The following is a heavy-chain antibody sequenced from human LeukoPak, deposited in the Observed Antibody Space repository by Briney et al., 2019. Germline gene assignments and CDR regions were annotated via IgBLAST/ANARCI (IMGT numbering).Heavy chain of an antibody. CDR2: INQDGSAK. V-gene: IGHV3-7*01. CDR1: GFTFSTYW. CDR3: ARQPFDY. J-gene: IGHJ4*02. D-gene: IGHD6-13*01. Sequence: GGSLRLSCAASGFTFSTYWMSWVRKAPGKGLEWVANINQDGSAKYYVDFVKGRFTISRDNAKNSLYLQMNSLRAEDTAVYYCARQPFDYWGQGTLVTVSS.